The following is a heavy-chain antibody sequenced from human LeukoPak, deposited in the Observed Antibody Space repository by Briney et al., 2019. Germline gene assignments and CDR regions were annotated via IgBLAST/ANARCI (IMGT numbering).Heavy chain of an antibody. Sequence: TLSLTCTVSGGSISSYYWSWIRQPPGEALEWLALIDWDDDKYYSTSLKTRLTISKDTFKNQVVLTMTNMDPVDTATYYCARISAYGDYYFDYWGQGTLVTVSS. J-gene: IGHJ4*02. CDR3: ARISAYGDYYFDY. CDR1: GGSISSYY. D-gene: IGHD4-17*01. V-gene: IGHV2-70*18. CDR2: IDWDDDK.